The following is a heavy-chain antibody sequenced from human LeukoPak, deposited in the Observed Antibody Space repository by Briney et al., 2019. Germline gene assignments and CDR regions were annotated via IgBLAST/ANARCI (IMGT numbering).Heavy chain of an antibody. Sequence: SETQSLTCTVSGDSISSGDYYWSWIRQPAGKGLEWIGRIYTSGSTNYNPSLKSRVTISVDTSKNQFSLKLSSVTAADTAVYYCARGPYYFDSSGAFDIWGQGTMVTVSS. D-gene: IGHD3-22*01. J-gene: IGHJ3*02. CDR1: GDSISSGDYY. CDR3: ARGPYYFDSSGAFDI. CDR2: IYTSGST. V-gene: IGHV4-61*02.